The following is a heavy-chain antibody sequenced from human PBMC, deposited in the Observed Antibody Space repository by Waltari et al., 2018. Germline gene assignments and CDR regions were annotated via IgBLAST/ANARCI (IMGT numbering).Heavy chain of an antibody. V-gene: IGHV4-34*01. D-gene: IGHD3-3*01. J-gene: IGHJ6*03. CDR3: ARAIGFWSGFPNYYYCYYMDV. CDR1: GGSLSGYY. CDR2: INHSGST. Sequence: QVQLQQWGAGLLKPSETLSLTCAVYGGSLSGYYWSWIRQPPGEGLEWIGEINHSGSTSYNPSLKSRVTISVDTSKNQFSLKLSSVTAADTAVYYCARAIGFWSGFPNYYYCYYMDVWDKGTTVTVSS.